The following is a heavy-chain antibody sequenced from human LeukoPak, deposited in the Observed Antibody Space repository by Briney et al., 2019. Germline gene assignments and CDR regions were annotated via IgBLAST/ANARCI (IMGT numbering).Heavy chain of an antibody. CDR3: AKSPVSSCRGSFCYPFDY. V-gene: IGHV3-23*01. J-gene: IGHJ4*02. CDR2: ISGSDDGT. D-gene: IGHD2-15*01. Sequence: GGSLRLSCAASGFTFSTYAMSWVRQIPGKGLEWVSAISGSDDGTYYADSVKGRFTISRDNSRITLYLQMNTLRAEDTAVYFCAKSPVSSCRGSFCYPFDYWGQGNLVTVSS. CDR1: GFTFSTYA.